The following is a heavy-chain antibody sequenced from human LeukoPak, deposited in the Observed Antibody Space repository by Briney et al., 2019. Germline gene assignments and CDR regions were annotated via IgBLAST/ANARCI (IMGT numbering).Heavy chain of an antibody. Sequence: GGSLRLSCAASGFTFSSYSMNWVRQAPGKGLEWVSYISSSSTIYYADSVKGRFTISRDNAKNSLYLQMNSLRAEDTAVYYCARGLAAPDYWGQGTLATVSS. CDR3: ARGLAAPDY. CDR2: ISSSSTI. V-gene: IGHV3-48*01. D-gene: IGHD6-13*01. J-gene: IGHJ4*02. CDR1: GFTFSSYS.